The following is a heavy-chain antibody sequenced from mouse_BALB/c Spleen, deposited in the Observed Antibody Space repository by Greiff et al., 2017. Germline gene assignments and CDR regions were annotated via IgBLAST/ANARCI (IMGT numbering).Heavy chain of an antibody. D-gene: IGHD1-1*01. Sequence: VQLQQSGAELVRPGTSVKVSCKASGYAFTNYLIEWVKQRPGQGLEWIGVINPGSGGTNYNEKFKGKATLTADKSSSTAYMQLSSLTSDDSAVYFCARSHYYGSSYGFAYWGQGTLVTVSA. J-gene: IGHJ3*01. V-gene: IGHV1-54*01. CDR1: GYAFTNYL. CDR3: ARSHYYGSSYGFAY. CDR2: INPGSGGT.